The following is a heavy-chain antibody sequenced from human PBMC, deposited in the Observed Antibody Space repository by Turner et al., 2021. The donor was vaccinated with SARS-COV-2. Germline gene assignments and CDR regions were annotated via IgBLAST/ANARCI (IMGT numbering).Heavy chain of an antibody. V-gene: IGHV4-39*01. D-gene: IGHD5-18*01. CDR1: GGSISSSTDY. CDR2: IYYSGIT. Sequence: QLQLQESGPGLVKPSETLSLTCTVSGGSISSSTDYWGWIRQPPGKGLEWIGNIYYSGITYYNPSRKSQVNISVDTSKNQFSLKLSSVTAADTAVYYCARLMDTAMDYYGMDVWGQGTTVTVSS. CDR3: ARLMDTAMDYYGMDV. J-gene: IGHJ6*02.